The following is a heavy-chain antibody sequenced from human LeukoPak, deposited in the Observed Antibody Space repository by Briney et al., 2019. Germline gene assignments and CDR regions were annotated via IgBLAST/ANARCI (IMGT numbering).Heavy chain of an antibody. CDR2: INIYNGNP. CDR1: GYTFSSYG. Sequence: GASVKVSCKASGYTFSSYGICWVRQAPGQGLEWMGWINIYNGNPNYAQKFQGRVIMTTDTSTSTAYMELRSLRSDDTAVYYCARDQYDSVWGSHRPYFDYWGQGTLVTVSS. J-gene: IGHJ4*02. CDR3: ARDQYDSVWGSHRPYFDY. V-gene: IGHV1-18*01. D-gene: IGHD3-16*02.